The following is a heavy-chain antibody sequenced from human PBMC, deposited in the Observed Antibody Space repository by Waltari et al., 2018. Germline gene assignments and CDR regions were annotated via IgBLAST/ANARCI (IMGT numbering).Heavy chain of an antibody. D-gene: IGHD2-21*02. CDR2: INPSGST. J-gene: IGHJ2*01. Sequence: QVQLQQWGAGPLKPSEHLSLTSAVYGGSFSGYYWRWIRQPPRTGLEWLGEINPSGSTNCNTALKSGVTIAVEATRNRFSLKLSSVTAADTAVYYWARKGHIVVVTAIPANYWYFALWGRGTLVTVSS. CDR3: ARKGHIVVVTAIPANYWYFAL. V-gene: IGHV4-34*01. CDR1: GGSFSGYY.